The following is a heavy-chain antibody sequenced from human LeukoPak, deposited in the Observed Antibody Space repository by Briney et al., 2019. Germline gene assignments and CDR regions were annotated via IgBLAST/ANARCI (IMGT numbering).Heavy chain of an antibody. CDR2: IYHSGST. V-gene: IGHV4-38-2*02. J-gene: IGHJ4*02. CDR3: ARRSVGATPFDY. Sequence: SETLSLTCTASGYSISSGYYWGWIRQPPGKGLEWIGSIYHSGSTYYNPSLKSRVTISVDTSKNQFSLKLSSVTAADTAVYYCARRSVGATPFDYWGQGTLVTVSS. CDR1: GYSISSGYY. D-gene: IGHD1-26*01.